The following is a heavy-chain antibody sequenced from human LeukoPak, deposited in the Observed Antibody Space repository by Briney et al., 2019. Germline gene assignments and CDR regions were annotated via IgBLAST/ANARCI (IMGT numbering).Heavy chain of an antibody. V-gene: IGHV3-23*01. D-gene: IGHD5-24*01. CDR2: LSGGSGDDT. J-gene: IGHJ4*02. CDR1: GVTFRTYA. Sequence: GGSLRLSCAASGVTFRTYAMTWVRQAPGKGLEWVSALSGGSGDDTYYADSVKGRFTISRDNSKNTLYLQMNSLRAEDTAVYYCATGEGEIGTKKWVQGTLVTVSS. CDR3: ATGEGEIGTKK.